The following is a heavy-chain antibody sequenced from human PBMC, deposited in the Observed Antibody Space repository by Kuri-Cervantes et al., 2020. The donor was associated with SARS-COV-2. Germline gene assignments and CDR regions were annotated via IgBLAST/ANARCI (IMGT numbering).Heavy chain of an antibody. Sequence: GESLKISCAASGFTFSSYWMHWVRQAPGKGLVWVSRIDSDGSSTNYADSVKGRFTISRDNAKNTLYLQMNSLRAEDTAVYYCARDGDGEWLVQSGVAFDIWGQGTMVTVSS. CDR3: ARDGDGEWLVQSGVAFDI. V-gene: IGHV3-74*01. J-gene: IGHJ3*02. CDR1: GFTFSSYW. CDR2: IDSDGSST. D-gene: IGHD6-19*01.